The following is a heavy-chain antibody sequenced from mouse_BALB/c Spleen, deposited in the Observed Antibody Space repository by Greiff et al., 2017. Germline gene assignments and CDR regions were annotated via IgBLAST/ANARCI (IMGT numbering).Heavy chain of an antibody. Sequence: VQLVESGPGLVQPSQSLSITCTVSGFSLTSYGVHWVRQSPGKGLEWLGVIWSGGSTDYNAAFISRLSISKDNSKSQVFFKMNSLQANDTAIYYCARNRVFTTVVAKDWYFDVWGAGTTVTVSS. CDR3: ARNRVFTTVVAKDWYFDV. J-gene: IGHJ1*01. CDR2: IWSGGST. CDR1: GFSLTSYG. D-gene: IGHD1-1*01. V-gene: IGHV2-2*02.